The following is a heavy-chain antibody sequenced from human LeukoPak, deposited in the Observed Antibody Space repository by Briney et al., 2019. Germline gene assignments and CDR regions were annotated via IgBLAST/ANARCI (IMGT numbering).Heavy chain of an antibody. CDR3: AKTLGYSGYFST. D-gene: IGHD3-22*01. CDR2: ISGGGVNT. J-gene: IGHJ5*02. V-gene: IGHV3-23*01. Sequence: GGSLRLSCAASGFTFNSYAMTWVRQAPGKGLEWVSAISGGGVNTYYADSVKGRFTISRDNSKNVLYLQMNSLRAEDTAVYYCAKTLGYSGYFSTWGQGTLVTVSS. CDR1: GFTFNSYA.